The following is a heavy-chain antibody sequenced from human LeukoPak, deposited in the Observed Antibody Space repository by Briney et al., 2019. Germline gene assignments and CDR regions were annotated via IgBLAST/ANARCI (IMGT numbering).Heavy chain of an antibody. CDR3: AKVGLGIAVAGPFDY. D-gene: IGHD6-19*01. CDR1: GFTFSSFW. J-gene: IGHJ4*02. Sequence: GGSLRLSCTASGFTFSSFWMSWVRQAPGKGLEWVANINQDGSEKYYVDSVKGRFTISRDNAKNSLYLQMNSLRAEDTALYYCAKVGLGIAVAGPFDYWGQGTLVTVSS. CDR2: INQDGSEK. V-gene: IGHV3-7*03.